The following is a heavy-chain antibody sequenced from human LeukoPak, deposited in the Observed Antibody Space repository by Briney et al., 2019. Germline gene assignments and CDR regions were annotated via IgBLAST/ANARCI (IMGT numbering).Heavy chain of an antibody. J-gene: IGHJ4*02. V-gene: IGHV3-48*04. CDR2: ISSSSSTI. Sequence: GGSLRLSCAASGFTFSSYSMNWVRQAPGKGLELVSYISSSSSTIYYADSVKGRFTISRDNAKNSLYLQMNSLRAEDTAVYYCARGSRSIDYWGQGTLVTVSS. CDR1: GFTFSSYS. D-gene: IGHD1-26*01. CDR3: ARGSRSIDY.